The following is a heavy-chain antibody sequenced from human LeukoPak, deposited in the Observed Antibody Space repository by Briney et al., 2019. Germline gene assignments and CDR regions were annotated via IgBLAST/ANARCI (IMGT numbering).Heavy chain of an antibody. CDR2: IYYSGST. CDR1: GGSISSYY. Sequence: SETLSLTCTVSGGSISSYYWSWIRQPPGKGLEWIGYIYYSGSTNYNPSLKSRVTISVDTSKTRSSLKLSSVTAADTAVYYCARHPYYGSGSLWVDYWGQGTLVTVSS. CDR3: ARHPYYGSGSLWVDY. D-gene: IGHD3-10*01. V-gene: IGHV4-59*08. J-gene: IGHJ4*02.